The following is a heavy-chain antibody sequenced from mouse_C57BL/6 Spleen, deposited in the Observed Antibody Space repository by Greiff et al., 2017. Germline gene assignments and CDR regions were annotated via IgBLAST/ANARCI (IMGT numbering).Heavy chain of an antibody. CDR3: ARSLRLRRAWFAY. J-gene: IGHJ3*01. V-gene: IGHV1-26*01. CDR1: GYTFTDYY. D-gene: IGHD3-2*02. Sequence: VQLQQSGPELVKPGASVKISCKASGYTFTDYYMNWVKQSHGKSLEWIGDINPNNGGTSYNQKFKGKATLTVDKSSSTAYMELRSLTSEDSAVYYGARSLRLRRAWFAYWGQGTLVTVSA. CDR2: INPNNGGT.